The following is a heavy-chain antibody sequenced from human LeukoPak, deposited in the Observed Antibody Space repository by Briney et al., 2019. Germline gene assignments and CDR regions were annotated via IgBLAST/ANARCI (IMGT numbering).Heavy chain of an antibody. Sequence: GGSLRLSCAVSGFSFSDAWMSWVRQTPVKGLEWVGRIESKTDGGTTDYAALVKGRFTISRDDSTNTLYLQMNSLNSEHTAVYYCTTYGSGRKFDYWGQGVLVTVSS. CDR1: GFSFSDAW. CDR3: TTYGSGRKFDY. D-gene: IGHD3-10*01. V-gene: IGHV3-15*04. CDR2: IESKTDGGTT. J-gene: IGHJ4*02.